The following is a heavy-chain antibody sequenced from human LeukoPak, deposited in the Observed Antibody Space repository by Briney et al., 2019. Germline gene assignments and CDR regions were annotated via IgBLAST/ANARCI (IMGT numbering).Heavy chain of an antibody. CDR3: ARHCYGRSPSCPVAFDI. CDR2: IYYSGST. V-gene: IGHV4-39*01. CDR1: GGSVSSSSYY. J-gene: IGHJ3*02. Sequence: SETLSLTCTVSGGSVSSSSYYWGWIRQPPGKGLEWIGSIYYSGSTYYNPSLKSRVTISVDTSKNQFSLKLSSVTAADTAVYYCARHCYGRSPSCPVAFDIWGQGTMVTVSS. D-gene: IGHD2-2*01.